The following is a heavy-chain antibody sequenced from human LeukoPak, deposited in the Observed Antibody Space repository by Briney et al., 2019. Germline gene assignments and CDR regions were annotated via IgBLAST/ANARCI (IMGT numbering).Heavy chain of an antibody. CDR2: IYYSGST. V-gene: IGHV4-61*01. Sequence: SETPSLTCTVSGGSVSSGRYYWSWIRQPPGKGLEWIGYIYYSGSTNYNPSLKSRVTISVDTSKNQFSLKLSSVTAADTAVYYCASLYSSSWYYFDYWGQGTLVTVSS. CDR3: ASLYSSSWYYFDY. D-gene: IGHD6-13*01. J-gene: IGHJ4*02. CDR1: GGSVSSGRYY.